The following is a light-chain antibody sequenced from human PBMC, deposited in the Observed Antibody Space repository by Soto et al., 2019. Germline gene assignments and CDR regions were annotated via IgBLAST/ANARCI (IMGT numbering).Light chain of an antibody. V-gene: IGKV1-9*01. J-gene: IGKJ5*01. CDR3: QQLFDSPIT. Sequence: DIQLTHSPSFLSPSIGDSVTITCRASQVISTSLAWYQVKPGKAPKLLIYAASTLESGVPSRFSATVSGTEFSLTITSLQPEDFATYYCQQLFDSPITFGQGTRLEIK. CDR2: AAS. CDR1: QVISTS.